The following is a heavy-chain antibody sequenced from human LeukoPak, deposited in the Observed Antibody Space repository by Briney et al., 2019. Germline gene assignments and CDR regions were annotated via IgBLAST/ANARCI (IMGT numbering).Heavy chain of an antibody. CDR1: GYTFTTYY. V-gene: IGHV1-46*01. CDR3: ARNVGSGLDY. CDR2: INPSGGST. D-gene: IGHD1-1*01. Sequence: GASVKVSCKASGYTFTTYYIHWVRQAPGQGPEWMGFINPSGGSTSYAQKFQGRVTMTRDTSTSTVYMELSSLRSEDTAVYYCARNVGSGLDYWGQGTLVAVSS. J-gene: IGHJ4*02.